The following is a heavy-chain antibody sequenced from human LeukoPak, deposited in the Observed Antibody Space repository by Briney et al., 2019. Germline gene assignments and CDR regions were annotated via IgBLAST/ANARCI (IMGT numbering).Heavy chain of an antibody. CDR1: GGSISSYY. V-gene: IGHV4-59*01. CDR3: ARGWVGAVAGDYFDY. Sequence: SETLSLTCTVSGGSISSYYWSWIRQPPGKGLEWIGYIYYSGSTNYNPSLKSRVTISVDTSKNQFSLKLSSVTAADTAVYYCARGWVGAVAGDYFDYWGQGTLVTVSS. J-gene: IGHJ4*02. D-gene: IGHD6-19*01. CDR2: IYYSGST.